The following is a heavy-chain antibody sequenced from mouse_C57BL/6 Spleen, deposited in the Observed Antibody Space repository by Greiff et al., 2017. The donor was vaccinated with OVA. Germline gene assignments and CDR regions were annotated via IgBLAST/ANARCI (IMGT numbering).Heavy chain of an antibody. Sequence: EVMLVESGGGLVQPGGSMKLSCAASGFTFSDAWMDWVRQSPEKGLEWVAEIRNKANNHATYYAESVKGRFTISRDDSKSSVYLQMNSLRAEDTGIYYCTRARDYYAMDYWGQGTSVTVSS. J-gene: IGHJ4*01. CDR1: GFTFSDAW. CDR3: TRARDYYAMDY. CDR2: IRNKANNHAT. V-gene: IGHV6-6*01.